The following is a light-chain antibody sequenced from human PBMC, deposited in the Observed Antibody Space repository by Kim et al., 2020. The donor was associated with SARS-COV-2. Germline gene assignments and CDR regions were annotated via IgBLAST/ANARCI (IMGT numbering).Light chain of an antibody. CDR3: QQYSSSPAT. V-gene: IGKV3-20*01. Sequence: PGERATLSCSASQSVSSNYLAWYQQKPGQAPRLLIYGASSRATGIPDRFSGSGSGTDFTLTITRLEPEDFAVYYCQQYSSSPATFGQGTKVDIK. J-gene: IGKJ1*01. CDR1: QSVSSNY. CDR2: GAS.